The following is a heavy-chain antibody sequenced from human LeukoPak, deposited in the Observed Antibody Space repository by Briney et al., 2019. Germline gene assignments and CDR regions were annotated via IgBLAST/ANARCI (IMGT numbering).Heavy chain of an antibody. CDR3: AREFFGELAYYYYGMDV. CDR1: GYTFTGYY. D-gene: IGHD3-10*01. Sequence: ASVKVSCKASGYTFTGYYMHWVRQAPGQGLEWMGWINPNSGGTNYAQKFQGRVTMTRDTSISTAYMELSRLRSDDTAVYYCAREFFGELAYYYYGMDVWGQGTTVTVSS. J-gene: IGHJ6*02. CDR2: INPNSGGT. V-gene: IGHV1-2*02.